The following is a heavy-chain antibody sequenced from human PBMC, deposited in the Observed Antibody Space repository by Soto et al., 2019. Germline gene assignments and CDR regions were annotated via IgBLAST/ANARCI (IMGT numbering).Heavy chain of an antibody. J-gene: IGHJ4*02. CDR1: GFTFSSYW. CDR2: INSDGSST. D-gene: IGHD2-2*01. V-gene: IGHV3-74*01. Sequence: EEQLVESGGGLVQPGGSLRLSCAASGFTFSSYWMHWVRQAPGKGLVWVSRINSDGSSTSYADSVKGRFTISRDNAKKTLYLQMNSLRAQDTAVYYCARDRGYCSSTSFSQFGYWGQGSLVTVSS. CDR3: ARDRGYCSSTSFSQFGY.